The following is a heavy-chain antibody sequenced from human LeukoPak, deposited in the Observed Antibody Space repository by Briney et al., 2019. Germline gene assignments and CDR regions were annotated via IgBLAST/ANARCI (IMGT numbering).Heavy chain of an antibody. CDR1: GITFNSYA. Sequence: GGSLRLSCAASGITFNSYAMSWVRQAPGKGLEWVSTISASGTSTYHADSVKGRLTISRDSSKNTLYLQMNSLRAEDTAVYYCAKAKAGYFDYWGQGTLVTVSS. J-gene: IGHJ4*02. V-gene: IGHV3-23*01. CDR3: AKAKAGYFDY. CDR2: ISASGTST. D-gene: IGHD3-10*01.